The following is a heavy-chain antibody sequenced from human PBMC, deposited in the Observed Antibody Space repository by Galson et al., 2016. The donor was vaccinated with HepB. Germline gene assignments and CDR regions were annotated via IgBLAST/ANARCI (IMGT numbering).Heavy chain of an antibody. CDR3: ARLSGWLWTPAYYFVY. V-gene: IGHV3-20*04. CDR1: GFIFDDYG. CDR2: INWNGGST. D-gene: IGHD6-19*01. Sequence: SLRLSCAASGFIFDDYGLSWVRQAPGKGLEWVSGINWNGGSTGYADSVKGRFTISRDNAKNSLYLQMNSLRAEDTALYYCARLSGWLWTPAYYFVYWGQGALVTVSS. J-gene: IGHJ4*02.